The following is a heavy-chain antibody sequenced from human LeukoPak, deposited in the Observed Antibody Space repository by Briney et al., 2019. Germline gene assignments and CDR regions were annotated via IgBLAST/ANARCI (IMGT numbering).Heavy chain of an antibody. D-gene: IGHD6-19*01. Sequence: SETLSLTCTVSGGSISSYYWSWIRQPPGKGLEWIGYIYYSGSTNYNPSLKSRVTISVDTSKNQFSLKLSSVTAADTAVYYCARVKAVAGTNYYYYYMDVWGKGTTVTVS. CDR1: GGSISSYY. CDR2: IYYSGST. J-gene: IGHJ6*03. V-gene: IGHV4-59*08. CDR3: ARVKAVAGTNYYYYYMDV.